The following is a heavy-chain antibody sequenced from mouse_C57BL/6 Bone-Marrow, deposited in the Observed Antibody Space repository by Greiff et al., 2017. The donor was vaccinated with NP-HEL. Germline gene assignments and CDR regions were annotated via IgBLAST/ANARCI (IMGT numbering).Heavy chain of an antibody. D-gene: IGHD1-1*01. CDR3: TLHYYGSSYWYFDV. CDR1: GFNIKDDY. V-gene: IGHV14-4*01. J-gene: IGHJ1*03. Sequence: EVQLQQSGAELVRPGASVKLSCTASGFNIKDDYMHWVKQRPEQGLEWIGWIDPENGDTEYASKFQGKATITADTSSNTAHLQLSSLTSEDTAVYYCTLHYYGSSYWYFDVWGTGTTVTVSS. CDR2: IDPENGDT.